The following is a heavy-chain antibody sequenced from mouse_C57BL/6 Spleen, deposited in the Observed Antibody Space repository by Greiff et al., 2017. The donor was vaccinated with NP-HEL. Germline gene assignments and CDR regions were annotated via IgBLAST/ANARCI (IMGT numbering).Heavy chain of an antibody. D-gene: IGHD2-3*01. Sequence: EVQGVESGGGLVQPKGSLKLSCAASGFSFNTYAMNWVRQAPGKGLEWVARIRSKSNNYATYYADSVKDRFTISRDDSESMLYLQMNNLKTEDTAMYYCVRVLLQYYAMDYWGQGTSVTVSS. CDR2: IRSKSNNYAT. CDR3: VRVLLQYYAMDY. J-gene: IGHJ4*01. V-gene: IGHV10-1*01. CDR1: GFSFNTYA.